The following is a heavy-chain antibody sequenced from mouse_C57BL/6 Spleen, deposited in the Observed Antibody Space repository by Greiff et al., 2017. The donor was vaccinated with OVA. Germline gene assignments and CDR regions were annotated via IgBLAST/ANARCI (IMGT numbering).Heavy chain of an antibody. Sequence: EVKLVESGGGLVKPGGSLKLSCAASGFTFSSYAMSWVRQTPEKRLEWVATISDGGSYTYYPDNVKGRFTISRDNAKNNLYLQMSHLKSEDTAMYYCARVYYSNPWFAYWGQGTLVTVSA. CDR3: ARVYYSNPWFAY. V-gene: IGHV5-4*03. CDR1: GFTFSSYA. J-gene: IGHJ3*01. CDR2: ISDGGSYT. D-gene: IGHD2-5*01.